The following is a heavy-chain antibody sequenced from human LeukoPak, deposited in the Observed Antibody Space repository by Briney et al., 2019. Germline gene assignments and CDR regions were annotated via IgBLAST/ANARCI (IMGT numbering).Heavy chain of an antibody. CDR1: GFTFSSYG. CDR3: AKADTRIAVAGPGFDY. CDR2: ISYDGSNK. Sequence: PGRSLRLSCAASGFTFSSYGMHWVRQAPGKGPEWVAVISYDGSNKYYADSVKGRFTISRDNSKNTLYLQMNSLRAEDTAVYYCAKADTRIAVAGPGFDYWGQGTLVTVSS. D-gene: IGHD6-19*01. V-gene: IGHV3-30*18. J-gene: IGHJ4*02.